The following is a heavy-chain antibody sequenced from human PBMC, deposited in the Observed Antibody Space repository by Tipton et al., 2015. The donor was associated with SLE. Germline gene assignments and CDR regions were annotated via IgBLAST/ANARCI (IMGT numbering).Heavy chain of an antibody. CDR2: INSDGSST. CDR1: GFIFSTYW. CDR3: ARVGGSSGH. V-gene: IGHV3-74*01. Sequence: GSLRLSCAASGFIFSTYWMHWVRQAPGKGLVRASRINSDGSSTNYADSVKGRFTISRDNAKNTLYLQMNSLRAEDTAVYYCARVGGSSGHWGQGTPVTVSS. J-gene: IGHJ4*02. D-gene: IGHD6-13*01.